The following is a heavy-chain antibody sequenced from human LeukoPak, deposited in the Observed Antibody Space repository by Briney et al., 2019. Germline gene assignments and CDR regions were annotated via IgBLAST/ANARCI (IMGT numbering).Heavy chain of an antibody. CDR2: ISSSGSTI. J-gene: IGHJ5*02. D-gene: IGHD2-2*02. Sequence: GGSLRLSCAASGFTFSDYYMSWIRQAPGKGLEWVSYISSSGSTIYYADSVKGRFTISRDNAKNSLYLQMNSLRAEDTAVYYCARVGYCSSTSCHTGDYDWFDPWGQGTLVTVSS. CDR3: ARVGYCSSTSCHTGDYDWFDP. CDR1: GFTFSDYY. V-gene: IGHV3-11*01.